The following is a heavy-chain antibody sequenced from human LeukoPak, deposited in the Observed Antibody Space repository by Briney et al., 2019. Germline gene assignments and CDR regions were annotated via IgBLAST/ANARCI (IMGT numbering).Heavy chain of an antibody. CDR2: IYHSGST. D-gene: IGHD3-10*01. CDR3: ASSLRDMVRGSLDYYYYGMDV. Sequence: SETLPLTCAVSGGSISSGGYSWSWIRQPPGKGLEWIGYIYHSGSTYYNPSLKSRVTISVDRSKNQFSLKLSSVTAADTAVYYCASSLRDMVRGSLDYYYYGMDVWGQGTTVTVSS. J-gene: IGHJ6*02. CDR1: GGSISSGGYS. V-gene: IGHV4-30-2*01.